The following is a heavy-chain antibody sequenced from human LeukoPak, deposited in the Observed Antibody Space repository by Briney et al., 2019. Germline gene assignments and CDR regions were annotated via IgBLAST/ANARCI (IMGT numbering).Heavy chain of an antibody. D-gene: IGHD2-15*01. CDR3: ARVPILHCSGGSCPFDY. CDR2: ISYDGSNK. V-gene: IGHV3-30*03. J-gene: IGHJ4*02. CDR1: GFTFSSYG. Sequence: GGSLRLSCAASGFTFSSYGMHWVRQAPGKGLEWVAVISYDGSNKYYADSVKGRFTISRDNSKNTLYLQMNSLRAEDTAVYYCARVPILHCSGGSCPFDYWGQGTLVTVSS.